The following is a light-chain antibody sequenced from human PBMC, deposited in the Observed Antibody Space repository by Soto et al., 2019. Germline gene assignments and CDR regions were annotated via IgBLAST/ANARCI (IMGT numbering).Light chain of an antibody. Sequence: QSALTQPASVSGSPGQSITISCTGTSSDVGGYNYVSWYQQHPGKAPKLMIYEVSNRPSGVPNRFSGSKSGNTASLTISGLQAEEEADYYCSSYTTSSTRVFGGGTKLTVL. CDR2: EVS. CDR1: SSDVGGYNY. V-gene: IGLV2-14*01. CDR3: SSYTTSSTRV. J-gene: IGLJ3*02.